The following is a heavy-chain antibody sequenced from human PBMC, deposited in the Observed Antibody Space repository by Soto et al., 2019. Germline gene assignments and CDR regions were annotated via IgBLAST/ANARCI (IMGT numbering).Heavy chain of an antibody. D-gene: IGHD1-7*01. Sequence: SETLSLTCTVAGGSLSSYYWSWSRQPPGHGLGWSGYIYYSGSTNYHPSLKSRVTISADTSKNQFSLKLRSVTAADTAVYYCARDRGGITGTETHYYYYGMDVWGPGTTVTVSS. CDR2: IYYSGST. CDR3: ARDRGGITGTETHYYYYGMDV. J-gene: IGHJ6*02. CDR1: GGSLSSYY. V-gene: IGHV4-59*01.